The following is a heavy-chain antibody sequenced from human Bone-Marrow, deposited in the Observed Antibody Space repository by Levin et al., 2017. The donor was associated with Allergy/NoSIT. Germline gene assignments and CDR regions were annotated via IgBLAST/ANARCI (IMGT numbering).Heavy chain of an antibody. CDR2: INPNSGDT. Sequence: PGASVKVSCKAVGYSFTSFFLLWVRQAPGQGLEWVGRINPNSGDTKYAQKFQGRVTLTSDTSISTAYMELNSLRSDDTAVYFCAKGGRGSAWYFPTWGQGTLVTVSS. J-gene: IGHJ5*02. V-gene: IGHV1-2*06. D-gene: IGHD6-19*01. CDR1: GYSFTSFF. CDR3: AKGGRGSAWYFPT.